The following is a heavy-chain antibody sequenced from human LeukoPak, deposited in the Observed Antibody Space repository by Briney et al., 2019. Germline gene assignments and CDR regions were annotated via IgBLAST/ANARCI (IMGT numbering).Heavy chain of an antibody. J-gene: IGHJ4*02. CDR1: GFTFSNAW. V-gene: IGHV3-15*01. Sequence: PGGSLRLSCAASGFTFSNAWMAWVRQAPGKGLEWVGRIRSKNDGGTIGYAAPVKDRFTISRDGSKNTLYLQMNSLEIEDTAVYFCTTDRTMKGYRGQGTLVTVSS. D-gene: IGHD3-22*01. CDR2: IRSKNDGGTI. CDR3: TTDRTMKGY.